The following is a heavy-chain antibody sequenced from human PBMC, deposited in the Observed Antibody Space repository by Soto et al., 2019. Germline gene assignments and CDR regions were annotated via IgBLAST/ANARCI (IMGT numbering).Heavy chain of an antibody. D-gene: IGHD2-15*01. J-gene: IGHJ5*02. CDR2: IYHSGST. V-gene: IGHV4-4*02. CDR1: GGSISSSNW. CDR3: ARGVGVVVAATDWFDP. Sequence: QVQLQESGPGLVKPSGTLSLTCAVSGGSISSSNWWSWVRQPPGKGLEWIGEIYHSGSTNYNPSLKSRVTTSXXKXRXXVSLKLSSVTAAATAVYYCARGVGVVVAATDWFDPWGQGTLVTVSS.